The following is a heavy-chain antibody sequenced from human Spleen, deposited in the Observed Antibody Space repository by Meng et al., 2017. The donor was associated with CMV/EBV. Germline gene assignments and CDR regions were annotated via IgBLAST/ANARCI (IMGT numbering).Heavy chain of an antibody. CDR1: GFAVYTNY. Sequence: GESLKISCAASGFAVYTNYMGWVRQAPGKGLEWVSSIYSGGTTYYADSVKGRFTVSRDNSENTLDLQMNGLRAGDTAIYYCARDTVGELGAFDLWGQGAMVTVSS. CDR3: ARDTVGELGAFDL. V-gene: IGHV3-53*01. CDR2: IYSGGTT. J-gene: IGHJ3*01. D-gene: IGHD1-26*01.